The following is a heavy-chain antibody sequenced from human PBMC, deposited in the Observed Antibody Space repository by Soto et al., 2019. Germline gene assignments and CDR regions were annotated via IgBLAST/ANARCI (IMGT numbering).Heavy chain of an antibody. CDR3: ANPIPKTGTTFGF. V-gene: IGHV3-23*01. CDR1: GFTFSNFA. J-gene: IGHJ4*02. D-gene: IGHD1-1*01. CDR2: ISGSGADT. Sequence: QLLESGGGFVQPGGSLRLSCVASGFTFSNFAMAWVRQAPGEGLEWVSAISGSGADTFYADSKKGRFTISRDNSKDTLYLQINSLRAEDTAVYYCANPIPKTGTTFGFWGQGTLVTVSS.